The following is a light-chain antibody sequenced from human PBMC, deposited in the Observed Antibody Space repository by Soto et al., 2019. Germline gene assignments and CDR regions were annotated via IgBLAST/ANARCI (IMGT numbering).Light chain of an antibody. CDR3: QHCQPYGDSPPLT. CDR2: AAS. V-gene: IGKV3-15*01. Sequence: EIVMTQSPATLSVSPGERATLSCRASQSVSNNVAWYQQKPGQAPRVVIYAASMRATGIPARFSGRGSGTDFTLTISSLQSEDFALYYCQHCQPYGDSPPLTFGGGTKVEIK. CDR1: QSVSNN. J-gene: IGKJ4*01.